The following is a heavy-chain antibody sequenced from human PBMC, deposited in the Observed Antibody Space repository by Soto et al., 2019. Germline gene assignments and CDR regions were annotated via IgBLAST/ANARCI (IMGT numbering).Heavy chain of an antibody. V-gene: IGHV1-2*02. J-gene: IGHJ5*02. Sequence: ASVTVSCQASGCTFTGYYMHLVRQAPGQGLEWMGSINANSSGTNYAQKFQGRVTMTRDTSISTAYMELSRLRADDTAVYYCARVRIAAHWFDPWGQGTMVTVSS. D-gene: IGHD6-25*01. CDR2: INANSSGT. CDR1: GCTFTGYY. CDR3: ARVRIAAHWFDP.